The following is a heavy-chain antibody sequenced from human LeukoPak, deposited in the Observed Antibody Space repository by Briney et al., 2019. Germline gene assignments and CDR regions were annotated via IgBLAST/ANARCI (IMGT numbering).Heavy chain of an antibody. D-gene: IGHD3-10*01. CDR2: IYYSGST. CDR3: ARDHNYYGSGSQNNWFDP. CDR1: GGSISSYY. V-gene: IGHV4-59*01. Sequence: PSETLSLTCTVSGGSISSYYWSWIRQPPGKGLEWIGYIYYSGSTNYNPSLKSRVTISVDTSKNQFSLKLSSVTAADTAVYYCARDHNYYGSGSQNNWFDPWGQGTLVTVSS. J-gene: IGHJ5*02.